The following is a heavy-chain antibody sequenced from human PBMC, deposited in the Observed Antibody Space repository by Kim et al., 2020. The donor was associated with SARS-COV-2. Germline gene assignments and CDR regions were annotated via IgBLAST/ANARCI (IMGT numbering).Heavy chain of an antibody. Sequence: GGSLRLSCTASGFTFSSYAMHWVRQAPGKGLEWVAVISYDGSNKYYADSVKGRFTTSRDNSKNTLYLQMNSLRAEDTAVYYCARPRGYSYGPYIDYWAQGTLVTVSS. CDR3: ARPRGYSYGPYIDY. D-gene: IGHD5-18*01. CDR1: GFTFSSYA. CDR2: ISYDGSNK. J-gene: IGHJ4*02. V-gene: IGHV3-30-3*01.